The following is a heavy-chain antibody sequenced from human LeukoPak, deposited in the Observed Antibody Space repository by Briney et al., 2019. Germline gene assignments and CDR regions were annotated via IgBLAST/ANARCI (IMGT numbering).Heavy chain of an antibody. CDR1: GGSIRSESYY. CDR3: ARDMTGSGWNDAFDI. Sequence: SETLSLTCSVSGGSIRSESYYWSWIRQPAGKGQEWIGRIYSSGSSKFNPSLKSRVTISIDTSKNQFSLNLSSVTAADTAVYYCARDMTGSGWNDAFDIWGQGTMVTVSS. D-gene: IGHD6-19*01. J-gene: IGHJ3*02. CDR2: IYSSGSS. V-gene: IGHV4-61*02.